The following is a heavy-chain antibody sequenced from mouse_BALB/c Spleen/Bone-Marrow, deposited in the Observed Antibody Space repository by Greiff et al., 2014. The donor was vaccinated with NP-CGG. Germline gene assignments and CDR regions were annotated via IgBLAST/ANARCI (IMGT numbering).Heavy chain of an antibody. Sequence: VHVKQSGPELVKPGASVKMSCKASGYTFTSYIMHWVKQKPGQGLEWIGYINPYNDDTKYNEKFKGEATLTSDKSSSTACMELSSLTSEDSAVYYCARSYGSPFDYWGQGTTLTVSS. D-gene: IGHD1-1*01. V-gene: IGHV1-14*01. J-gene: IGHJ2*01. CDR3: ARSYGSPFDY. CDR2: INPYNDDT. CDR1: GYTFTSYI.